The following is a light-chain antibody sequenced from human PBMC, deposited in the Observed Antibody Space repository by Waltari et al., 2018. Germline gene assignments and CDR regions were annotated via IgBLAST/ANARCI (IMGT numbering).Light chain of an antibody. Sequence: EIVLTQSPGTLSLSPGERATLSCRAGQSVSRSLAWYQQKAGQVPRLLISGAFNRATGIPDRFSGSGSGTDFSLTISRLEPEDFAVYYCQHYVRLPATFGQGTKVEIK. CDR2: GAF. J-gene: IGKJ1*01. CDR3: QHYVRLPAT. CDR1: QSVSRS. V-gene: IGKV3-20*01.